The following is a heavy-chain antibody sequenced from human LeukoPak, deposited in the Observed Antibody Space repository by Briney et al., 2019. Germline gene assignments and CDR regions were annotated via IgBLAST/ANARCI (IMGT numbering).Heavy chain of an antibody. CDR3: ARVNGYSLNGMDV. V-gene: IGHV3-53*01. J-gene: IGHJ6*02. D-gene: IGHD3-22*01. Sequence: GGSLRLSCAASGFTVSSNYMSWVRQAPGKGLEWVSVIYSGGSTYYADSVKGRFTISRDNSKNTLYLQMNSLRAEDTAVYYCARVNGYSLNGMDVWGQGTTVTVSS. CDR1: GFTVSSNY. CDR2: IYSGGST.